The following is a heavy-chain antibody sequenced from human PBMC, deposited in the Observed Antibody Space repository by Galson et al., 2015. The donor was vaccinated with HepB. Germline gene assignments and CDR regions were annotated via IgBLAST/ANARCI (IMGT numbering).Heavy chain of an antibody. CDR3: ARDFSYTTGWRTEYYFDY. CDR2: IWYDGSNK. Sequence: SLRLSCAASGFTFSSYAMHWVRQAPGKGLEWVALIWYDGSNKYYVDSVKGRFTISRDNSKNTLYLQMNSLRAEDTAVYYCARDFSYTTGWRTEYYFDYWGQGTLVTVSS. V-gene: IGHV3-33*01. D-gene: IGHD6-19*01. CDR1: GFTFSSYA. J-gene: IGHJ4*02.